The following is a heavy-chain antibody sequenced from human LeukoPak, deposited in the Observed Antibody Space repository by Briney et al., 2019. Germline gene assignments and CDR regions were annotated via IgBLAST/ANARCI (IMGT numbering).Heavy chain of an antibody. J-gene: IGHJ6*02. D-gene: IGHD3-22*01. V-gene: IGHV1-18*01. CDR3: VSQVVVITEEYYYYYGMDV. CDR1: GYTFTSYS. Sequence: GASVKVSCKASGYTFTSYSISWVRQAPGQGLEWMGWISAYNGNTNYAQKLQGRVTMTTDTSTSTAYMELRSLRSDDTAVYYCVSQVVVITEEYYYYYGMDVWGQGTTVTVSS. CDR2: ISAYNGNT.